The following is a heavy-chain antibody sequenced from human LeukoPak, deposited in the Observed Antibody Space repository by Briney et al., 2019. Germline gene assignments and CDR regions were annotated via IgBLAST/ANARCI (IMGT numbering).Heavy chain of an antibody. CDR2: IYYSGST. CDR3: VRGSTLRHYQY. V-gene: IGHV4-4*02. J-gene: IGHJ4*02. CDR1: GGSVTSTNW. D-gene: IGHD3-16*01. Sequence: SGTLSLTCDVSGGSVTSTNWWTWVRQPPGKGLEWIGSIYYSGSTYYNPSLKSRVTVSVDTSKNQFSLKLSSVTAADTAVYYCVRGSTLRHYQYWGQGTLVTVSS.